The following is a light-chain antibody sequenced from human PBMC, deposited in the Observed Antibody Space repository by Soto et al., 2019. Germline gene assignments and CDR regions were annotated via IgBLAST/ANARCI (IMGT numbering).Light chain of an antibody. CDR2: GES. CDR1: QSVSSN. CDR3: QXYNNWPRT. J-gene: IGKJ1*01. V-gene: IGKV3-15*01. Sequence: VMTQSPATLSVSPGDSATLSCRASQSVSSNVAWYQQKPGQAPRILIYGESTRATGIPXRFSGSGSGTEFILTISSLQSEDFAVYYCQXYNNWPRTXGQGTKVDI.